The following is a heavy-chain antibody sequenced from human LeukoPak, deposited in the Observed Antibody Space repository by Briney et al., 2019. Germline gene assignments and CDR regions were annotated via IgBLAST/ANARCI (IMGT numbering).Heavy chain of an antibody. CDR1: GFTFSSYG. D-gene: IGHD6-6*01. J-gene: IGHJ4*02. CDR3: AKAGYSSSSSFAY. V-gene: IGHV3-30*18. CDR2: ISYDGSNK. Sequence: GRSLRLSCAASGFTFSSYGMHWVRQAPGKGLEWVALISYDGSNKYYADSVKGPFTISRDNSKNTLYLQMNSLRAEDTAVYYCAKAGYSSSSSFAYWGQGTLVTVSS.